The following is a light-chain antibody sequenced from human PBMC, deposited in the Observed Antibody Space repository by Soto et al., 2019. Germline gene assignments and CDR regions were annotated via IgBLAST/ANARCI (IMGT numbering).Light chain of an antibody. V-gene: IGKV3-11*01. J-gene: IGKJ4*01. CDR2: DAS. CDR1: QSISSY. CDR3: LQRYNWPLT. Sequence: EIVLTHSPATLSLSPGERATLFCGASQSISSYLAWFQQKPGQAPRLLIYDASYRATRILARFSGSGSGTDFTLTISSLEAEDSAVYYCLQRYNWPLTFGGGTKVEIK.